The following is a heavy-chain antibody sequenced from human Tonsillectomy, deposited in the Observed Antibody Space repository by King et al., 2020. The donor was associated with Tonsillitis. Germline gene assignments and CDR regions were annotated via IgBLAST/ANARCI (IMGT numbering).Heavy chain of an antibody. J-gene: IGHJ4*02. Sequence: QLVQSGAEVKKPGESLKISWKGSVYSFTSYWIGWVRQMPGKGLEWMGIIYPGEYDTRYSPSFQGQVTISADKSISTAYLQWSSLKASDTAMYYCARLRRDGYNTLLFDYWGQGTLVTVSS. CDR1: VYSFTSYW. CDR2: IYPGEYDT. CDR3: ARLRRDGYNTLLFDY. D-gene: IGHD5-24*01. V-gene: IGHV5-51*01.